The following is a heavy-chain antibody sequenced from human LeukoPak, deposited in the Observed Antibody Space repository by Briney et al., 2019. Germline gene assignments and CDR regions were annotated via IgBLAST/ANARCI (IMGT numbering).Heavy chain of an antibody. CDR2: INPNSGGT. CDR1: GYTFTGYY. Sequence: GASVKVSCKASGYTFTGYYMHWVRQAPGQGLEWMGWINPNSGGTNYAQKFQGRVTMTRDTSISTAYMELSRLRSDDTAVYYCARGSDSSGYYDLVYYYYMDVWGKGTTVTVSS. D-gene: IGHD3-22*01. CDR3: ARGSDSSGYYDLVYYYYMDV. V-gene: IGHV1-2*02. J-gene: IGHJ6*03.